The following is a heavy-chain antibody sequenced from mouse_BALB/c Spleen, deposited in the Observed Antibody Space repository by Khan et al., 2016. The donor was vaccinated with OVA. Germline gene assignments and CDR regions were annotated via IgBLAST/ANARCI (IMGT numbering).Heavy chain of an antibody. CDR2: IYPGAGRT. CDR3: AISYYGSFWYFDV. V-gene: IGHV1S56*01. CDR1: GDTFISYY. Sequence: QVQLQQSGLELVNPGASVKMSCKASGDTFISYYIHWVKQRPGQGLEWIGWIYPGAGRTKYNEKFKGKTTLTADNSSSIAYMLLSSLTSEYSAIYFCAISYYGSFWYFDVCGAGTTVTVSS. J-gene: IGHJ1*01. D-gene: IGHD1-1*01.